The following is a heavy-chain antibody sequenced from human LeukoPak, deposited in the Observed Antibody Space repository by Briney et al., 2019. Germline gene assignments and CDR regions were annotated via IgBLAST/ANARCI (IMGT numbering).Heavy chain of an antibody. CDR1: GYTFTSYD. V-gene: IGHV1-8*01. CDR3: ARGGITIFEVVITYDY. D-gene: IGHD3-3*01. CDR2: MNPNSGNT. Sequence: ASVKVSCKASGYTFTSYDINWVRQATGQGLEWMGWMNPNSGNTGYAQKFQGRVTMTRNTSISTAYMELSSLRSEDTAVYYCARGGITIFEVVITYDYWGQGTLVTVSS. J-gene: IGHJ4*02.